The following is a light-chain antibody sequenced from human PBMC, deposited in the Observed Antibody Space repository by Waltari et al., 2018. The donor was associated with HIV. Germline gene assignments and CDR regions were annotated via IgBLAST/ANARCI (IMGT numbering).Light chain of an antibody. CDR2: RDN. CDR1: SSNIGTGY. CDR3: AAWDDSLSGVV. Sequence: QSVLTQPPSASGTPGQRVTISCSGSSSNIGTGYVYWYQQLPGMAPKVLIYRDNQRPSGVPARFSGSKSGTSASLAISGLRSEDEADYYCAAWDDSLSGVVFGGGTKLTVL. J-gene: IGLJ2*01. V-gene: IGLV1-47*01.